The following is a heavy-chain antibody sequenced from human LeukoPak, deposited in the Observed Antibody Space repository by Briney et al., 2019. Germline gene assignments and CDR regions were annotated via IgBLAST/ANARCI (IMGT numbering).Heavy chain of an antibody. CDR1: GFTSSSYS. Sequence: GGSLRLSCAASGFTSSSYSMNWVRQAPGKGLEWVSSISSSSSYIYYADSVKGRFTISRDNAKNSLYLQMNSLRAEDTAVYYCARDIPYYYDSSGYNFDYWGQGTLVTVSS. J-gene: IGHJ4*02. D-gene: IGHD3-22*01. CDR2: ISSSSSYI. CDR3: ARDIPYYYDSSGYNFDY. V-gene: IGHV3-21*01.